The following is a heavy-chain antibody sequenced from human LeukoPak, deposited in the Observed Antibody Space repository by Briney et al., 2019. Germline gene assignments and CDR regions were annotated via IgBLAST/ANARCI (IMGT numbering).Heavy chain of an antibody. CDR3: ARLPYSWGLDS. D-gene: IGHD2-15*01. Sequence: GGSLRLSCVASGFSFSSYGMHWVRQAPGKGLEWVAVISYDGSNKNYADSVKGRFTISRDNAKNSLYLQMNSLRAEDTAVYYCARLPYSWGLDSWGQGTLVTVSS. V-gene: IGHV3-30*03. CDR1: GFSFSSYG. CDR2: ISYDGSNK. J-gene: IGHJ4*02.